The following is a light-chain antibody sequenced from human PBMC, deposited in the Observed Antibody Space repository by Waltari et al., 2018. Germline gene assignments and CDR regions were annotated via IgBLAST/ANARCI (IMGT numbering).Light chain of an antibody. Sequence: QSALTQPRSVSGSPGQSVTISCTGTSRDVGGHNYVSWYQQHPGKAPKLMIYEASKRPSGVPDRFSGSKSGNTASLTISGLQAEDEADYYCCSYAGSKVVFGGGTKLTVL. CDR1: SRDVGGHNY. CDR3: CSYAGSKVV. CDR2: EAS. J-gene: IGLJ2*01. V-gene: IGLV2-11*01.